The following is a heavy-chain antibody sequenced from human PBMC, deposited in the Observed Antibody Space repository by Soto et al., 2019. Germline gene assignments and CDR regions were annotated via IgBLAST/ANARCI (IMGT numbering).Heavy chain of an antibody. CDR1: VFTFSRFA. Sequence: PWWSLRLSCAASVFTFSRFAMHWFRQAPGKGLEWVALIAYDGNNKYFADSVKGRFTISRDNSKDTVYLQMDSLRPEDTAVYYCAKGTPVNGDYALDYWGQGSLVTAPQ. CDR2: IAYDGNNK. J-gene: IGHJ4*02. V-gene: IGHV3-30*18. D-gene: IGHD4-17*01. CDR3: AKGTPVNGDYALDY.